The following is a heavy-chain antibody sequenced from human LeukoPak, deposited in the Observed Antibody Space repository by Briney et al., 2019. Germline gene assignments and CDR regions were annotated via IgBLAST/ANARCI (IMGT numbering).Heavy chain of an antibody. Sequence: GGSLRLSCAASGFTFSDYYMSWIRQAPGKGLEWVSYISSSGSTIYYADSVKGRFTISRNNAKNSLYLQMNSLRAEDTAVYYCARDRDVRHYYFDYWGQGTLVTVSS. CDR2: ISSSGSTI. CDR3: ARDRDVRHYYFDY. CDR1: GFTFSDYY. D-gene: IGHD3-16*01. J-gene: IGHJ4*02. V-gene: IGHV3-11*04.